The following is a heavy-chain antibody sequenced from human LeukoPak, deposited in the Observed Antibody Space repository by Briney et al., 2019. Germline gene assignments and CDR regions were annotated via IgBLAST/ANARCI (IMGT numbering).Heavy chain of an antibody. CDR2: IYYSGTT. D-gene: IGHD6-25*01. Sequence: PSETLSLTCTVSGGSVSTNNYYWGWIRQSPGKGLEWIGSIYYSGTTYYNPSLKGPVTISVDTSKNQISLKLNSVTAADTGLYYCARHELTGFSSAHWFDPWGRGPWSPSPQ. J-gene: IGHJ5*02. V-gene: IGHV4-39*01. CDR3: ARHELTGFSSAHWFDP. CDR1: GGSVSTNNYY.